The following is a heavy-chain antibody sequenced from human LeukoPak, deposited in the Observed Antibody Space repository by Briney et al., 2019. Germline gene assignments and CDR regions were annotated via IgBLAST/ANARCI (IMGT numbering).Heavy chain of an antibody. J-gene: IGHJ4*02. CDR2: INPYSGGT. V-gene: IGHV1-2*02. CDR3: ARRDSCSGSSCVADY. Sequence: ASVKVSCKASGYTFTDYYIHWVRQAPGQGLEWMAWINPYSGGTSYAQKFQGRVTVTRDTSISTAYMEVGSLTSDDTAVYYCARRDSCSGSSCVADYWGQGTLVTVSS. D-gene: IGHD2-2*01. CDR1: GYTFTDYY.